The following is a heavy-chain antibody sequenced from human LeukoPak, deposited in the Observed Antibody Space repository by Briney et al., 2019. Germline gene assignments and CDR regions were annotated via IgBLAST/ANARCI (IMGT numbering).Heavy chain of an antibody. CDR3: AKGGVSTFWSGYLGGHFDY. Sequence: PGGSLRLSCAASGFTFSSYGMHWVRQAPGKGLEGVAFIRYDGSNKYYADSVKGRFTISRDNSKNTLYLQMNSLRAEDTAVYYCAKGGVSTFWSGYLGGHFDYWGQGTLVTVSS. CDR1: GFTFSSYG. V-gene: IGHV3-30*02. D-gene: IGHD3-3*01. J-gene: IGHJ4*02. CDR2: IRYDGSNK.